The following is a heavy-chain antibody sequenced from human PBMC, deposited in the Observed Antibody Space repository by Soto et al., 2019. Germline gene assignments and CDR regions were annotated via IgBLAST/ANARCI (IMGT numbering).Heavy chain of an antibody. CDR1: GGLFSSYP. CDR2: IIPVFQTP. CDR3: ARGGSGYTWFNEF. Sequence: SVKVSCKASGGLFSSYPISWVRQVPGQGLEWMGGIIPVFQTPYCTQRFQGRVTITADESTNTAYMELSSLRSEDTAIYYCARGGSGYTWFNEFWGHGTLVTVSS. V-gene: IGHV1-69*13. J-gene: IGHJ4*01. D-gene: IGHD3-22*01.